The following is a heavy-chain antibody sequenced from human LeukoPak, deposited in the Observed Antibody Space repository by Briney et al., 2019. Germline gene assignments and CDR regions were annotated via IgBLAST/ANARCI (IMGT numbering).Heavy chain of an antibody. D-gene: IGHD5-18*01. CDR3: ARSWIQLWPFGY. J-gene: IGHJ4*02. CDR2: IYYSGST. V-gene: IGHV4-59*11. CDR1: GGSISSHY. Sequence: SETLSLTCTVSGGSISSHYWSWIRQPPGKGLEWIGYIYYSGSTNYNPSLKSRVTISVDTSKNQFSLKLSSVTAADTAVYYCARSWIQLWPFGYWGQGTLVTVSS.